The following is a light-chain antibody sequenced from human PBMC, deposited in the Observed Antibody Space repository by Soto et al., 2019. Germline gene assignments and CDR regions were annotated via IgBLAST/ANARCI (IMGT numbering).Light chain of an antibody. CDR3: QKYYSTPRT. CDR1: QSVLYSPHNKNY. J-gene: IGKJ1*01. Sequence: DIVMTQSPDSLAVSLGERATINCKSSQSVLYSPHNKNYLAWYQQKPGQPPRLLIYWASIRESGVPDRFSGSGSGTDFTLTISSLQAEDVALYYCQKYYSTPRTFGQGTKVEIK. CDR2: WAS. V-gene: IGKV4-1*01.